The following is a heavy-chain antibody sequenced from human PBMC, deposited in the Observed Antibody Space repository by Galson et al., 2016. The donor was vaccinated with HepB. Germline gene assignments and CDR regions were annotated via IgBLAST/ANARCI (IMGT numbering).Heavy chain of an antibody. CDR2: MYYSGNT. Sequence: SETLSLTCSVSGDSVSRYLWAWIRQPPGKGLEWIGSMYYSGNTYNNPSLKSRVTISVDASKNQFSLKVSSVIAADTAVYYCARHDTLVRGVANWFDPWGQGTLVIVSS. J-gene: IGHJ5*02. V-gene: IGHV4-39*01. CDR3: ARHDTLVRGVANWFDP. CDR1: GDSVSRYL. D-gene: IGHD3-10*01.